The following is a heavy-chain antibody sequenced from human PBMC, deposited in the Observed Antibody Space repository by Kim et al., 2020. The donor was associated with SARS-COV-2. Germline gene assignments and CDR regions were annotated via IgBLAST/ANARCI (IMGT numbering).Heavy chain of an antibody. CDR3: TRLVRDAATGDF. CDR2: TRDKANSYTT. D-gene: IGHD2-15*01. J-gene: IGHJ4*02. V-gene: IGHV3-72*01. CDR1: GFIFSDHY. Sequence: GGSLRLSCAVSGFIFSDHYMDWVRQAPGKGLEWVGRTRDKANSYTTEYAASVRGRFTISSDDSRNSLYLQMNSLKTEDTAVYYCTRLVRDAATGDFWGQGTLVTVSS.